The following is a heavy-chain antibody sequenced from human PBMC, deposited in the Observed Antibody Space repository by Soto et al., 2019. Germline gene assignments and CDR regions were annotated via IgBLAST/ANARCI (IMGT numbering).Heavy chain of an antibody. Sequence: ASVKVSCKASGYTFTSYDIDWVRQATGQGLEWMGWMNPNSGNTGYAQKFQGRVTMTRNTSISTAYMELSSLRSEDTAVYYCARGLRWNDPHYYYYYGMDVWGQGTTVTVSS. D-gene: IGHD1-1*01. CDR2: MNPNSGNT. CDR1: GYTFTSYD. V-gene: IGHV1-8*01. CDR3: ARGLRWNDPHYYYYYGMDV. J-gene: IGHJ6*02.